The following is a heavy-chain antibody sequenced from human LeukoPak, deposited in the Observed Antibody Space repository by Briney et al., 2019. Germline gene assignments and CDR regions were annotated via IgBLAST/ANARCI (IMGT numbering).Heavy chain of an antibody. J-gene: IGHJ4*02. CDR2: ISSSGSTI. CDR3: AREVNSYDNS. Sequence: PGGSLRFSCAASAFTFSSYEMNWVRQAPGKGLEWVSYISSSGSTIYYADSVKGRFTISRDNAKNSLYLQMNSLRVEDTAVYYCAREVNSYDNSWGQGTLVTVSS. V-gene: IGHV3-48*03. D-gene: IGHD5-18*01. CDR1: AFTFSSYE.